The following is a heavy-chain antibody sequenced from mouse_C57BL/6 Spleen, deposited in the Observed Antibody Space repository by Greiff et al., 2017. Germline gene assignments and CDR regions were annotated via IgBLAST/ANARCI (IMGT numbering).Heavy chain of an antibody. J-gene: IGHJ1*03. Sequence: EVQRVESGPGLVKPSQSLSLTCSVTGYSITSGYYWNWIRQFPGNKLEWMGYISYDGSNNYNPSLKNRISITRDTSKNQFFLKLNSVTTEDTATYYCARAPDFDVWGTGTTVTVSS. CDR3: ARAPDFDV. V-gene: IGHV3-6*01. CDR2: ISYDGSN. CDR1: GYSITSGYY.